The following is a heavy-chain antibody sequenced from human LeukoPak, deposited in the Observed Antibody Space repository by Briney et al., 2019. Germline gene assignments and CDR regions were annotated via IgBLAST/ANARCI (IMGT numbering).Heavy chain of an antibody. D-gene: IGHD2-8*01. V-gene: IGHV4-38-2*02. J-gene: IGHJ4*02. CDR1: GGSISSYY. CDR3: ARDLLGYCTNGVCYTGFDY. Sequence: SETLSLTCTVSGGSISSYYWSWIRQPPGKGLEWIGSIYHSGSTYYNPSLKSRVTISVDTSKNQFSLKLSSVTAADTAVYYCARDLLGYCTNGVCYTGFDYWGQGTLVTVSS. CDR2: IYHSGST.